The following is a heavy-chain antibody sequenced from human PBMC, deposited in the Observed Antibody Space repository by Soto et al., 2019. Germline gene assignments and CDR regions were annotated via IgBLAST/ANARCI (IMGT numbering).Heavy chain of an antibody. Sequence: QVQLVQSGAEVKKPGASVKVSCKASGYTFTTYDISWVRQAPGQGLEWMGRISTYNGNTNYPQSLQGRLTMTTDTSTTTAYMERRSLRSDDTAVYYCARDPYHVLMVNARNHYGMYVWGHGTTVTVS. V-gene: IGHV1-18*01. CDR1: GYTFTTYD. D-gene: IGHD2-8*01. J-gene: IGHJ6*02. CDR2: ISTYNGNT. CDR3: ARDPYHVLMVNARNHYGMYV.